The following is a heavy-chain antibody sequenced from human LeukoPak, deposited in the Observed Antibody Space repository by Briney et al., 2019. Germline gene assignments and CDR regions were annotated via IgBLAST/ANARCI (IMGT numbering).Heavy chain of an antibody. CDR3: AGGGNCSSTSCYRY. V-gene: IGHV1-69*02. CDR1: GGTFSSYT. J-gene: IGHJ4*02. CDR2: IIPILGIA. Sequence: ASVKVSCKASGGTFSSYTISWVRQAPGQGLEWMGRIIPILGIANYAQKFQGRVTITADKSTSTAYTELSSLRSEDTAVYYCAGGGNCSSTSCYRYWGQGTLVTVSS. D-gene: IGHD2-2*01.